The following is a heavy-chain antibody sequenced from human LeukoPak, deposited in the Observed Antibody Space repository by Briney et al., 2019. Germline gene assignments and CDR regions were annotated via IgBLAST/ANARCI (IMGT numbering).Heavy chain of an antibody. Sequence: SQTLSLTCAVSGGSISSGGHSWSWIRQPPGKGLEWIGYIYHSGSSYYKSSLKSRVTISVDRSKNQFSLKLSSVTAADTAVYYCARGAIVGATGGQIDYWGQGTLVTVSS. CDR2: IYHSGSS. V-gene: IGHV4-30-2*01. CDR1: GGSISSGGHS. CDR3: ARGAIVGATGGQIDY. D-gene: IGHD1-26*01. J-gene: IGHJ4*02.